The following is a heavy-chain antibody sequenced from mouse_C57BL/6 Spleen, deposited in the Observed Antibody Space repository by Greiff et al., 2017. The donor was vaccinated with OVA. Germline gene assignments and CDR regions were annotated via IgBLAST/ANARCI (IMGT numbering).Heavy chain of an antibody. CDR2: IDPSDSYT. D-gene: IGHD1-1*01. J-gene: IGHJ2*01. CDR3: ARGATTVVATDFDY. V-gene: IGHV1-69*01. Sequence: VKLQQPGAELVMPGASVKLSCKASGYTFTSYWMHWVKQRPGQGLEWIGEIDPSDSYTNYNQKFKGKSTLTVDKSSSTAYMQLSSLTSEDSAVYYCARGATTVVATDFDYWGQGTTLTVSS. CDR1: GYTFTSYW.